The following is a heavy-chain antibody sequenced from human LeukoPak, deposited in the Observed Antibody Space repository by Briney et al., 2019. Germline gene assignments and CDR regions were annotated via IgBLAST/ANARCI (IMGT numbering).Heavy chain of an antibody. CDR3: ARDRLVVVAAAYYYYYGMDV. Sequence: SETLSLTCTVSGGSISSYYWSWIRHPPGKGLEWIGYIYYSGSTNYNPSLKSRVTISVDTSKNQFSLKLSSVTAADTAVYYCARDRLVVVAAAYYYYYGMDVWGQGTTVTVSS. CDR1: GGSISSYY. CDR2: IYYSGST. J-gene: IGHJ6*02. V-gene: IGHV4-59*01. D-gene: IGHD2-15*01.